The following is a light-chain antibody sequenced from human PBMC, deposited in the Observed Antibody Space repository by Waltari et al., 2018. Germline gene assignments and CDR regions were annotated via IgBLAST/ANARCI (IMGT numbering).Light chain of an antibody. CDR1: LSVSYY. CDR2: DTS. Sequence: EIVLTQSPATLSFSPGERATLSCRASLSVSYYLAWYQQRPGQAPRLLIYDTSHRATGTPDRFSGSESETDFTRTISSQEPEDFAVYYCQQRRNGPLTFGGGTKVEIK. CDR3: QQRRNGPLT. J-gene: IGKJ4*01. V-gene: IGKV3-11*01.